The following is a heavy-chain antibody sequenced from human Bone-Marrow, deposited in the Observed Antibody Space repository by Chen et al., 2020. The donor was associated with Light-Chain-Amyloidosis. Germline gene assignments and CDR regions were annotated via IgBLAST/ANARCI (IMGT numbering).Heavy chain of an antibody. D-gene: IGHD6-19*01. CDR2: ISGSGGST. CDR3: AKDIRYSSGWYYFDY. CDR1: GFTFSSYA. V-gene: IGHV3-23*01. Sequence: EVQLLESGGGLVQPGGSLRLSCAASGFTFSSYAMSWVRHAPGKGLEWVSAISGSGGSTYYADSVKGRFTISRDNSKNTLYLQMNSLRAEDTAVYYCAKDIRYSSGWYYFDYWGQGTLVTVSS. J-gene: IGHJ4*02.